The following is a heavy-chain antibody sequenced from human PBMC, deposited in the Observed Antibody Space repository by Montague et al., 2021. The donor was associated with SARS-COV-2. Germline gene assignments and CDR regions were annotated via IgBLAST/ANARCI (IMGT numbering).Heavy chain of an antibody. CDR3: AKEGMGGGYFDL. V-gene: IGHV3-9*01. Sequence: SLRLSCAASGFTFGDYAMHWVRQAPGKGLEWVSGISWKSGSIGYADSVKGRFTISRDNAKNSLYLQMNSLRAEDTALYYCAKEGMGGGYFDLWGRGALVTVSS. J-gene: IGHJ2*01. D-gene: IGHD1-26*01. CDR2: ISWKSGSI. CDR1: GFTFGDYA.